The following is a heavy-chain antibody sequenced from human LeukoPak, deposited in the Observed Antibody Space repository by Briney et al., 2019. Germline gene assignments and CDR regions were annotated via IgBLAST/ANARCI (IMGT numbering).Heavy chain of an antibody. Sequence: PGGSLRLSCAASGFTFSSYGMHWVRQAPGKGLEWVTFIRYDGSNKYYADSVKGRFTISRDNSKHTLYLQMNSLRAEDTAVYYCAKGPSGYCNRGSCYYYSHYMDVWGKGTTVTISS. V-gene: IGHV3-30*02. CDR3: AKGPSGYCNRGSCYYYSHYMDV. J-gene: IGHJ6*03. CDR2: IRYDGSNK. CDR1: GFTFSSYG. D-gene: IGHD2-15*01.